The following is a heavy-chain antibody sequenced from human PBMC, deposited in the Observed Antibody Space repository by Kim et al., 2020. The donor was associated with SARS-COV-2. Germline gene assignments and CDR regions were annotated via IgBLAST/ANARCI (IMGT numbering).Heavy chain of an antibody. CDR1: GGSFSGYY. CDR2: INHSGST. J-gene: IGHJ4*01. V-gene: IGHV4-34*01. D-gene: IGHD3-9*01. Sequence: SETLSLTCAVYGGSFSGYYWSWIRQPPGKGLEWIGEINHSGSTNYNPSLKSRVTISVDTSKNQFSLKLSSVTAADTAVYYCARLTVLRYFDWSNADYWG. CDR3: ARLTVLRYFDWSNADY.